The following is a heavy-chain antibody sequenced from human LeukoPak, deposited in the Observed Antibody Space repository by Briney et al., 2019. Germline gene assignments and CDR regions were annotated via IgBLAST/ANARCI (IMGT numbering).Heavy chain of an antibody. Sequence: ASVKVSCKASGYTFTGYYMHWMRQAPGQGLEWMGWINPNSGGTNYAQKFQGRVTMTRDTSISTAYMELSRLRSDDTAVYYCARTLYDFWSGSYNWFDPWGQGTLVTVAS. CDR3: ARTLYDFWSGSYNWFDP. CDR2: INPNSGGT. CDR1: GYTFTGYY. J-gene: IGHJ5*02. D-gene: IGHD3-3*01. V-gene: IGHV1-2*02.